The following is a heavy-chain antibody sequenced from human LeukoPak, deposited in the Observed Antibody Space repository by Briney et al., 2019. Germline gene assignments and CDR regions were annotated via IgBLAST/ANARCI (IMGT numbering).Heavy chain of an antibody. CDR2: IYTSGST. Sequence: NPSETLSLTCTVSSASISSYSWSWIRQPAGKGLEWIGRIYTSGSTNYNPSVKSRVTMSADTSKNQFSLRLSSVTAADTAVYYCASSYGSGSWQTFWGQGTLVTVSS. D-gene: IGHD3-10*01. V-gene: IGHV4-4*07. CDR3: ASSYGSGSWQTF. CDR1: SASISSYS. J-gene: IGHJ4*02.